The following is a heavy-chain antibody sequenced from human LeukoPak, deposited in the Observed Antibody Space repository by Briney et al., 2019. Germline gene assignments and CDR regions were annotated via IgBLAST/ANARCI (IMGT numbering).Heavy chain of an antibody. Sequence: ASVKVSCKASGYTFTSYDINWVRQATGQGLEWMGWMNPNSGNTGYAQKFQGRVTMTRDTSTSTVYMELSSLRSEDTAVYYCARDRAIFGVVMDVWGQGTTVTVSS. CDR3: ARDRAIFGVVMDV. CDR1: GYTFTSYD. V-gene: IGHV1-8*01. CDR2: MNPNSGNT. J-gene: IGHJ6*02. D-gene: IGHD3-3*01.